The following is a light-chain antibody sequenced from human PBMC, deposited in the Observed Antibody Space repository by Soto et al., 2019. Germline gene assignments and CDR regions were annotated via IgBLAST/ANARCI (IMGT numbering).Light chain of an antibody. Sequence: EIVLTQSPGTLSLSPGERGTLSCRASQRFGSSNLAWYQQKPGQAPRLLIYGASSRATGIPDRFSGSGSGTDFTLTISRLEPEDFAVYYCHQYDSWTFGQGTKVDI. CDR1: QRFGSSN. J-gene: IGKJ1*01. V-gene: IGKV3-20*01. CDR2: GAS. CDR3: HQYDSWT.